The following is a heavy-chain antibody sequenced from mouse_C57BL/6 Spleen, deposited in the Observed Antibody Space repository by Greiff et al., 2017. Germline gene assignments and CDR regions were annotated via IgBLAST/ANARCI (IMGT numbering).Heavy chain of an antibody. CDR3: AINGSSYGFAY. CDR2: INPGSGGT. Sequence: VQGVESGAELVRPGTSVKVSCKASGYAFTNHLIEWVKQRPGQGLEWIGVINPGSGGTNYNEKFKGKATLTADKSSSTAYMQLSSLTSEDSAFYFCAINGSSYGFAYWGQGTTLTVSA. D-gene: IGHD1-1*01. CDR1: GYAFTNHL. J-gene: IGHJ2*01. V-gene: IGHV1-54*01.